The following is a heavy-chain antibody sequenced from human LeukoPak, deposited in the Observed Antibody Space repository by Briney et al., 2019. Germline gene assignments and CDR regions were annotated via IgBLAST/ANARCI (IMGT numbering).Heavy chain of an antibody. Sequence: SETLSLTCNVSGDSVSSGYWSWIRQSPAKGLEWIGFIYDNGVTDYNPPLKSRLIISLDTSKNQFSLNLRSVSAADSAIYYCAGRGHRYSRDWGQGILVTVSS. J-gene: IGHJ1*01. CDR1: GDSVSSGY. D-gene: IGHD2-15*01. V-gene: IGHV4-4*09. CDR2: IYDNGVT. CDR3: AGRGHRYSRD.